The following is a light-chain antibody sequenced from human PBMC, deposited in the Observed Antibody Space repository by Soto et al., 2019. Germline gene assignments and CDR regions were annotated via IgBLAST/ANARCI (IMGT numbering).Light chain of an antibody. J-gene: IGKJ1*01. CDR1: QSISSW. Sequence: GGRVTITCRASQSISSWLAWYQQKPGKAPKLLIYAASSLESGVPSRFSGSESGTEFTLTIGSLQPDAFATYYCQEYNSYPWTFGQGTKVDIK. CDR3: QEYNSYPWT. V-gene: IGKV1-5*01. CDR2: AAS.